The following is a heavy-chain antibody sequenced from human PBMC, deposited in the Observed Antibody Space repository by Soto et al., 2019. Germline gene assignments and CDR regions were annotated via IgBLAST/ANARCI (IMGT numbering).Heavy chain of an antibody. Sequence: EVQLVESGGGLVQPGGSLRLSCAASGFTFSSYSMNWVRQAPGKGLEWVSYISSSSSTIYYADSVKGRFTISRDNAKNSLDLPMNSLGDEDTGVYYWASPRPYITLSEYYYGMDVWGQGTPVTVAS. V-gene: IGHV3-48*02. J-gene: IGHJ6*02. CDR1: GFTFSSYS. CDR3: ASPRPYITLSEYYYGMDV. CDR2: ISSSSSTI. D-gene: IGHD3-10*01.